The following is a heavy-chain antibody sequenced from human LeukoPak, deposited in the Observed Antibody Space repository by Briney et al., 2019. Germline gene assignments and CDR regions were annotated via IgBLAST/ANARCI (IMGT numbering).Heavy chain of an antibody. CDR3: AKDRNVDDFWGGYYTNNWFDP. CDR2: ISWNGGIT. V-gene: IGHV3-20*04. Sequence: GGSLSLPCAVSGFPLDHYGMSGVGQPPGKGLGWVPSISWNGGITGYGDSVKGRFTISRDSAKNSLYLQMNSLRAEDTAVYYCAKDRNVDDFWGGYYTNNWFDPWGQGTLVTVSS. CDR1: GFPLDHYG. D-gene: IGHD3-3*01. J-gene: IGHJ5*02.